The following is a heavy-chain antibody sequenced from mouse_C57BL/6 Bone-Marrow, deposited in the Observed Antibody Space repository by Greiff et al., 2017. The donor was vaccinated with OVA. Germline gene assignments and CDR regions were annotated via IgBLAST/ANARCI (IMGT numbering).Heavy chain of an antibody. CDR1: GYTFTSYW. Sequence: QVQQQPGAELVKPGASVKLSCKASGYTFTSYWMHWVKQRPGQGLEWIGMIHPNSGSTNYNEKFKSKATLTVDKSSSTAYMQLSSLTSEDSAVYYCARSITTVPRYFDVWGTGTTVTVSS. CDR2: IHPNSGST. D-gene: IGHD1-1*01. J-gene: IGHJ1*03. V-gene: IGHV1-64*01. CDR3: ARSITTVPRYFDV.